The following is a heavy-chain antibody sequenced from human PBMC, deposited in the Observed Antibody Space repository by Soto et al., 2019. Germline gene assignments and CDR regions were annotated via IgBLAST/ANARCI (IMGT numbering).Heavy chain of an antibody. Sequence: PGGSLRLSCAASGFTFSNYAMRWVRQAPGKGLQWVSTVSRSGASTYYTDSVKGRFTISRDNSKNTLYLQMNSLRAEDTAVYYCAKVAGTDYYYYMDVWGKGTTVTVSS. D-gene: IGHD3-10*01. CDR1: GFTFSNYA. V-gene: IGHV3-23*01. J-gene: IGHJ6*03. CDR3: AKVAGTDYYYYMDV. CDR2: VSRSGAST.